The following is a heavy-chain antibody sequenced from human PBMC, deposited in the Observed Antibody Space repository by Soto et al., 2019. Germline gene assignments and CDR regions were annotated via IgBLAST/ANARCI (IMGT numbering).Heavy chain of an antibody. CDR3: ARDPPSLTFDY. CDR1: GGSFSGYY. V-gene: IGHV4-34*01. Sequence: SETLSLTCAVYGGSFSGYYWSWIRQPPGKGLEWIGEINHSGSTNYNPSLKSRVTISVDTSKNQFSLKLSSVTAADTAVYYCARDPPSLTFDYWGQGTLVTVSS. J-gene: IGHJ4*02. D-gene: IGHD2-21*02. CDR2: INHSGST.